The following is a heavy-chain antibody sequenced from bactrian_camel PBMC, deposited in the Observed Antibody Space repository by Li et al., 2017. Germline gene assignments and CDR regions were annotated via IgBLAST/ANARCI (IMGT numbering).Heavy chain of an antibody. CDR3: AAGLKVLPRVTIPTLGYCSSVTY. V-gene: IGHV3S1*01. D-gene: IGHD3*01. Sequence: HVQLVESGGGSVQAGGSLRLSCAASAYIVRNYCMGWFRQAPGKEREGVAALRTGGDDTWYADPVNGRFTVARDRAKNTLYLQMNRLKPEDAAMYFCAAGLKVLPRVTIPTLGYCSSVTYWGQGTQVTVS. CDR2: LRTGGDDT. J-gene: IGHJ4*01. CDR1: AYIVRNYC.